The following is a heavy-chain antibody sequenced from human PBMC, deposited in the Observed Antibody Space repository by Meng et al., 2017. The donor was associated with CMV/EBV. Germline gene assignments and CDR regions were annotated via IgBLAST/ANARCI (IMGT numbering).Heavy chain of an antibody. CDR1: GFTFSSYA. V-gene: IGHV3-30*04. Sequence: GESLKISCAASGFTFSSYAMHWVRQAPGKGLEWVAVISYDGSNKYYADSVKGRFTISRDNSKNTLYLQMNSLRAEDTAVYYCAGTVRDGYPEPFWNYWGQGTLVTVSS. J-gene: IGHJ4*02. CDR2: ISYDGSNK. CDR3: AGTVRDGYPEPFWNY. D-gene: IGHD5-24*01.